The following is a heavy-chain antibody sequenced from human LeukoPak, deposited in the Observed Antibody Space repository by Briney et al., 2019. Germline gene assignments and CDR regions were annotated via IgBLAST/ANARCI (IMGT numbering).Heavy chain of an antibody. D-gene: IGHD1-26*01. V-gene: IGHV3-21*04. CDR2: ISSSSSYI. Sequence: AGGSLRLSCAASGFTFSSYSMNWVRQAPGKGLEWVSSISSSSSYIYYADSVKGRFTISRDNAKNSLYLEMNSLRAEDTAVYYCAKASSGITKAHLDYWGQGTLVTVSS. CDR1: GFTFSSYS. CDR3: AKASSGITKAHLDY. J-gene: IGHJ4*02.